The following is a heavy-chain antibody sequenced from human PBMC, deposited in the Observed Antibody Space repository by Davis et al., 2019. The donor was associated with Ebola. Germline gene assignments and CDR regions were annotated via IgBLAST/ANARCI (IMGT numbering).Heavy chain of an antibody. CDR1: GGSISSYY. CDR2: INHSGST. J-gene: IGHJ4*02. V-gene: IGHV4-34*01. Sequence: SETLSLTCTVSGGSISSYYWSWIRQPPGKGLEWIGEINHSGSTNYNPSLKSRVTISVDTSKNQFFLKLSSVTAADTAVYYCARGRDYIWGSYRFGYWGQGTLVTVSS. CDR3: ARGRDYIWGSYRFGY. D-gene: IGHD3-16*02.